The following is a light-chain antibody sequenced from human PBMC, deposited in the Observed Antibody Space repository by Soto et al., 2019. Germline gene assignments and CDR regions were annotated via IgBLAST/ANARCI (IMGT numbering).Light chain of an antibody. CDR1: QSVSIH. CDR2: DTS. Sequence: ETVMSHSPGTLSVSLGERATLSCRASQSVSIHLAWYQQKPGQAPRLLIYDTSTRATGIPARFSGSGSGTEFTLTISSLQSEDFAVYYCQQYSNVPPITFGQGTRLEI. V-gene: IGKV3-15*01. CDR3: QQYSNVPPIT. J-gene: IGKJ5*01.